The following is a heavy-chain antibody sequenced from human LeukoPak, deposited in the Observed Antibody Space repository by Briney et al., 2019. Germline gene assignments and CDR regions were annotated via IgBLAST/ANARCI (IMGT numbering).Heavy chain of an antibody. V-gene: IGHV3-11*06. J-gene: IGHJ4*02. CDR3: ARGSLAARLVSYFDY. Sequence: PGGSLRLSCAASGFTFSDYYMSWIRQAPGKGLEWVSYISSSSSYTNYADSEKGRFTISRDNAKNSLYLQMNSLRAEDTAVYYCARGSLAARLVSYFDYWGQGTLVTVSS. CDR1: GFTFSDYY. CDR2: ISSSSSYT. D-gene: IGHD6-6*01.